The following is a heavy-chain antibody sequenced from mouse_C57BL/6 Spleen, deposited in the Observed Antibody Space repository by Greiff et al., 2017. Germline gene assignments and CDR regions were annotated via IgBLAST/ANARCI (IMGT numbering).Heavy chain of an antibody. J-gene: IGHJ1*03. CDR3: TRDRGVGYWYFDV. D-gene: IGHD1-1*02. Sequence: EVKLMESGEGLVKPGGSLKLSCAASGFTFSSYAMSWVRQTPEKRLEWVAYISSGGDYIYYADTVKGRFTISRENARNTLYLQMSSLKSEDTAMYYCTRDRGVGYWYFDVWGTGTTVTVSS. CDR1: GFTFSSYA. CDR2: ISSGGDYI. V-gene: IGHV5-9-1*02.